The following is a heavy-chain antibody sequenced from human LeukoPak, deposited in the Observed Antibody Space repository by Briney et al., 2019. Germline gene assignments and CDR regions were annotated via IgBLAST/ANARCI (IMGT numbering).Heavy chain of an antibody. V-gene: IGHV4-4*07. Sequence: SETLPLTCTVSGGSMSTYYWSWIRQPAGKGLEWIGRIYTSGSTNYNPSLKSRVTMSVDTSKNQFSLKLSSVTAADTAVYYCARDRENEWVDPSGMYFDYWGQGTLVTVSS. CDR3: ARDRENEWVDPSGMYFDY. D-gene: IGHD1-1*01. CDR1: GGSMSTYY. CDR2: IYTSGST. J-gene: IGHJ4*02.